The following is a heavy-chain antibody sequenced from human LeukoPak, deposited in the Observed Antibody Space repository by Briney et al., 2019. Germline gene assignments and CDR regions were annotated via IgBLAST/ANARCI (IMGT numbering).Heavy chain of an antibody. D-gene: IGHD3-3*02. CDR2: VSGSGGVT. Sequence: GGSLRLSCAASGFTFSNYAMSWVRQAPGKGLEWVSGVSGSGGVTYHADSVKGRFTISRDNSKNTLHLQMNSLRAEDTAVYYCATFLAIVTARDSLYLQHWGQGTLVTVSS. CDR1: GFTFSNYA. CDR3: ATFLAIVTARDSLYLQH. J-gene: IGHJ1*01. V-gene: IGHV3-23*01.